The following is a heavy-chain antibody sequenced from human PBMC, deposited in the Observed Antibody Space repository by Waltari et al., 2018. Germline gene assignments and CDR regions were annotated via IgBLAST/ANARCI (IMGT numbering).Heavy chain of an antibody. CDR3: ARGVYGGKVDP. V-gene: IGHV1-69*01. Sequence: QVQLVQSGAEVKKPGSSVTVPCRASGDTLSTCTIGWVRQAPGQGLEWMGGFFTKLSTANYAQKFQGRLTISADEHTRTVYMELTRLRSEDTAVYYCARGVYGGKVDPWGQGTLVTVSS. D-gene: IGHD4-17*01. CDR1: GDTLSTCT. CDR2: FFTKLSTA. J-gene: IGHJ5*02.